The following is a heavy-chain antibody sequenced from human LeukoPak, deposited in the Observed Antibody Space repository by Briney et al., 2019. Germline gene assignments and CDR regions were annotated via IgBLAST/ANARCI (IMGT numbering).Heavy chain of an antibody. CDR3: ARELGCTNGVCYAWFDP. D-gene: IGHD2-8*01. Sequence: SETLSLTCTVSGGSISYSSYYWGWIRQPPGKGMEWIGSIYYSGSTYYNPSLKSRVTISVDTSKNQFSLKLSSVTAADTAVYYCARELGCTNGVCYAWFDPWGQGTLVTVSS. V-gene: IGHV4-39*02. CDR2: IYYSGST. CDR1: GGSISYSSYY. J-gene: IGHJ5*02.